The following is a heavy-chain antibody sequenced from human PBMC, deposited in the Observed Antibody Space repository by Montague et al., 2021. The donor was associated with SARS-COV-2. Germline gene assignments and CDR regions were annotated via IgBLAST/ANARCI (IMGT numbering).Heavy chain of an antibody. CDR1: GRSISSYY. CDR2: IYYSGST. V-gene: IGHV4-59*07. Sequence: SDTLSLTCTVSGRSISSYYWSWIRQPPGKGLEWIGYIYYSGSTNYNPSLKSRVTISVDTSKNQFSLKLSSVTAADTAVYYCARAPVAHITIFGVVTSFDYWGQGTLVTVSS. CDR3: ARAPVAHITIFGVVTSFDY. D-gene: IGHD3-3*01. J-gene: IGHJ4*02.